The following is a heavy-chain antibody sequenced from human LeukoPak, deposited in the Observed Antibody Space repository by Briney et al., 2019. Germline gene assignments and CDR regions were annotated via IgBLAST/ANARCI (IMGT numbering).Heavy chain of an antibody. J-gene: IGHJ6*02. Sequence: GGSLRLSCAASGFTVSSNYMSWVRQAPGKGLEWVPVIYSGGSTYYADSVKGRFTISRDNSKNTLYLQMNSLRAEDTAVYYCATYLTGTTSVKYYYGMDVWGQGTTVTVSS. CDR1: GFTVSSNY. D-gene: IGHD1-7*01. CDR2: IYSGGST. V-gene: IGHV3-66*02. CDR3: ATYLTGTTSVKYYYGMDV.